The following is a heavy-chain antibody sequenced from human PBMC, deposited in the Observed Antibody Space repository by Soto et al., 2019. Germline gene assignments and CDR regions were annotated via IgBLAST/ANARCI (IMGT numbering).Heavy chain of an antibody. V-gene: IGHV4-4*07. CDR2: VFGNGAGTP. D-gene: IGHD3-22*01. J-gene: IGHJ4*02. CDR1: GSSFTGDY. CDR3: ARDLPPYDRRRQSAGAFED. Sequence: QVQLQESGPGLVRPSETLSLTCSVSGSSFTGDYWSWIRQPAGKGLEWIGRVFGNGAGTPIYNSSLKNRVTMSVDSSTKQFSLKLTSVTAADTAVYFCARDLPPYDRRRQSAGAFEDWDQGILVTVSS.